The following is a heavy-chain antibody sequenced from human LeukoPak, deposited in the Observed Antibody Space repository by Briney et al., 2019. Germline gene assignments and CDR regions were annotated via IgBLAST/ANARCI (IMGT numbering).Heavy chain of an antibody. CDR2: ISYDGSNE. CDR1: GLPFSSYG. CDR3: AKSRFSCIGNNCYSPDY. J-gene: IGHJ4*02. V-gene: IGHV3-30*18. D-gene: IGHD2-15*01. Sequence: GGSLRLSCAASGLPFSSYGMHWVRQAPGKGLEWVALISYDGSNEHYADSVKGRFTISRDNSKNTLYLQVNSLRPEDTAVYYCAKSRFSCIGNNCYSPDYWGQGTLVTVSS.